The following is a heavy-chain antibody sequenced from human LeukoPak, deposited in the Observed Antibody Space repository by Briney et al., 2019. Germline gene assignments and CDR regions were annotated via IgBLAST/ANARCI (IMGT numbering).Heavy chain of an antibody. Sequence: GASVKVSCKASGYTFTSYGISWVRQAPGQGLEWMGWISAYNGNTNYAQKLQGRVTITTDTSTSTAYMELRSLRSDDTAVYYCARDSSVYYDSSGYYYWGQGTLVTVSS. CDR2: ISAYNGNT. V-gene: IGHV1-18*01. CDR1: GYTFTSYG. CDR3: ARDSSVYYDSSGYYY. D-gene: IGHD3-22*01. J-gene: IGHJ4*02.